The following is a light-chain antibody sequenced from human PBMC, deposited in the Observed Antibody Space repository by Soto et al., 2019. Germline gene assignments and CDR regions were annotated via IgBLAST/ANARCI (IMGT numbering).Light chain of an antibody. J-gene: IGKJ1*01. V-gene: IGKV1-27*01. CDR2: AAS. CDR3: QRYNSAPNT. Sequence: DIQMTQSPSTLSASVGDRVTITCRASQDIRNYLAWYQQKPGKVPKLLIYAASTLQSGVPSRFSGSGSGTDFTLTISSLQPEDVATYYCQRYNSAPNTFGPGTKVQIK. CDR1: QDIRNY.